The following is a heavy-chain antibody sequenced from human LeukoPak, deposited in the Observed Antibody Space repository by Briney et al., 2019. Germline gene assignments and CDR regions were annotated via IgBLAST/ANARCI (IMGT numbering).Heavy chain of an antibody. Sequence: GGSLRPSCAASGFTFSSYWMSWVRQAPGKGLEWVANIKQDGSEKYYVDSVKGRFTISRDNAKNSLYLQMNSLRAEDTAVYYCAREVAGGYSLIIDYWGQGTLVTVSS. CDR3: AREVAGGYSLIIDY. D-gene: IGHD5-18*01. J-gene: IGHJ4*02. CDR1: GFTFSSYW. V-gene: IGHV3-7*01. CDR2: IKQDGSEK.